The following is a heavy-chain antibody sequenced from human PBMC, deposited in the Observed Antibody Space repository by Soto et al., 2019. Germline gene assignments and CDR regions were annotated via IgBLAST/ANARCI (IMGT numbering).Heavy chain of an antibody. CDR2: ISAYNGNT. V-gene: IGHV1-18*01. CDR1: GYTFTSYG. D-gene: IGHD5-18*01. Sequence: QVQLVQSGAEVKKPGASVKVSCKASGYTFTSYGISWVRQAPGQGLEWMGWISAYNGNTNYAQKLQGRVTMTTDTSASTGYMELKSPISDDTAVYYCARDSPNGYSYESTFDYWGQGTLVTVSS. J-gene: IGHJ4*02. CDR3: ARDSPNGYSYESTFDY.